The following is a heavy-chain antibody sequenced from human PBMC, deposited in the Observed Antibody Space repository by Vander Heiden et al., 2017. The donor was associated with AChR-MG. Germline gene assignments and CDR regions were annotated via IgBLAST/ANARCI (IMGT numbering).Heavy chain of an antibody. J-gene: IGHJ4*02. CDR3: AAAGSRLYYFDF. CDR1: GLPFSSYG. Sequence: QVRLVESGGGVVQTGRSLRLSCAASGLPFSSYGMHWVRQAPGKGLEWVAVISFDGSSTYYADSVKGRFTVSRDNSKNTLSLQMSNLRAEDSALYYCAAAGSRLYYFDFWGQGTLVSVSS. V-gene: IGHV3-30*03. CDR2: ISFDGSST. D-gene: IGHD6-25*01.